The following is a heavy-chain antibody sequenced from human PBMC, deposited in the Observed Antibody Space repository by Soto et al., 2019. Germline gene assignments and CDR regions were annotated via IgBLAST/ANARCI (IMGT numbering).Heavy chain of an antibody. CDR3: ARDYMVRGVMRWFDP. CDR2: IYHSGST. J-gene: IGHJ5*02. D-gene: IGHD3-10*01. Sequence: SETLSLTCAVSGCSISSSNWWSWVRQPPGKGLEWIGEIYHSGSTNYNPSLKSRVTISADKSKNQFSLKLSSVTAADTAVYYCARDYMVRGVMRWFDPWGQGTLVTVSS. CDR1: GCSISSSNW. V-gene: IGHV4-4*02.